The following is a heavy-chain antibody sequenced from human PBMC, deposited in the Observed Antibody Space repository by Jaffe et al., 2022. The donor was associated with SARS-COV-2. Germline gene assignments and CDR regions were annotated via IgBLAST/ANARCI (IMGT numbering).Heavy chain of an antibody. CDR2: LYNSGNI. D-gene: IGHD3-10*01. Sequence: QVQLQESGPGLVKPSETLSLTCTVSGGSISNYYWSWIRQPPGKALEWIAYLYNSGNINYNPSLKSRVTMSLDTSKKQFSLKLSPVTAADTAVYYCARGVGNLFYGIDVWGQGTTVTVSS. CDR3: ARGVGNLFYGIDV. CDR1: GGSISNYY. V-gene: IGHV4-59*01. J-gene: IGHJ6*02.